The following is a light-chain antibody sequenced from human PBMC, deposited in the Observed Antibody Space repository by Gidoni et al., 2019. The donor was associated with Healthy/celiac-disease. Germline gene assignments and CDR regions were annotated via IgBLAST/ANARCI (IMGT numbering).Light chain of an antibody. J-gene: IGKJ5*01. CDR3: QQYGSSPPVT. V-gene: IGKV3-20*01. CDR1: QSVSSSY. Sequence: VLTPSPGTLSLSPGERATLSCRASQSVSSSYLAWYQQKPGPAPRLLIYGASSRAPGIPDRFSGSGSGTDFTLTSSRLEPEDVAVYYWQQYGSSPPVTFGQGTRLEIK. CDR2: GAS.